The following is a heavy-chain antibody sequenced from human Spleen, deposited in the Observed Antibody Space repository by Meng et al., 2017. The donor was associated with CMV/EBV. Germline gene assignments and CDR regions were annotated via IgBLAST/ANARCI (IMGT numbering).Heavy chain of an antibody. Sequence: SGSTFTGSDIDWVRQATGQGLEWMGWLIPDNGYAGYAQKFQGRVTITRNTSISTAYMELISLSSEDTAVYYCARGRGRGGYNHDLDYWGQGSLVTVSS. V-gene: IGHV1-8*02. CDR3: ARGRGRGGYNHDLDY. J-gene: IGHJ4*02. CDR2: LIPDNGYA. D-gene: IGHD5-24*01. CDR1: GSTFTGSD.